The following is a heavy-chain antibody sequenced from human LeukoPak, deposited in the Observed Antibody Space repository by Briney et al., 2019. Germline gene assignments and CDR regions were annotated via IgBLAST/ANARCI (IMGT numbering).Heavy chain of an antibody. CDR3: ARVSGGWHYYYYGMDV. CDR1: GYTFTSYY. J-gene: IGHJ6*02. Sequence: ASVKVSCKASGYTFTSYYMHWVRQAPGQGLEWMGIINPSGGSTSYAQKFQGRVTITRDTSASTAYMELSSLRSEDTAVYYCARVSGGWHYYYYGMDVWGQGTTVTVSS. D-gene: IGHD6-19*01. CDR2: INPSGGST. V-gene: IGHV1-46*01.